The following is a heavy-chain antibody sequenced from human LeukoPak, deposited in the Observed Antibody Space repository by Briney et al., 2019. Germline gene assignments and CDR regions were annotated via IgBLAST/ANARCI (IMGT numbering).Heavy chain of an antibody. D-gene: IGHD3-10*01. V-gene: IGHV4-39*07. Sequence: SETLSLTCTVSGGSISSSSYYWGWIRQPPGKGLEWIGSIYYSGSTYYNPSLKSRVTISVDTSKNQFSLKLSSVTAADTAVYYCARGRQSYTYYYYYMDVWGKGTTVTVSS. CDR1: GGSISSSSYY. J-gene: IGHJ6*03. CDR3: ARGRQSYTYYYYYMDV. CDR2: IYYSGST.